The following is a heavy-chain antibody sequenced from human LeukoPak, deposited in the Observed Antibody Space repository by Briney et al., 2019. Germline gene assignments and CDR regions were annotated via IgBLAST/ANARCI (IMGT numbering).Heavy chain of an antibody. CDR1: GFTFSTYW. D-gene: IGHD1-14*01. J-gene: IGHJ4*02. Sequence: GGSLRLSCEASGFTFSTYWMSWVRQVPGKGLEWVANIKQDGSEKYYVDSVKGRFTISRDSAKNSLYLQMNSLRAEDTALYYCARGYLDYWGQGTLVTVSS. CDR2: IKQDGSEK. V-gene: IGHV3-7*01. CDR3: ARGYLDY.